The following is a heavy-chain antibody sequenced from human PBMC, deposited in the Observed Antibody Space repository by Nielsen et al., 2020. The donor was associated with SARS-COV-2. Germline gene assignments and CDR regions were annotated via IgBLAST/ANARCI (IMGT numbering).Heavy chain of an antibody. CDR3: ARDTTPSPPYCGGDCYSSGPYYYYGMYV. J-gene: IGHJ6*02. Sequence: GESLKISCAASGFTFSDYYMSWIRQAQGKGLEWVSYLSSSGSTIYYADSVKGRFTISRDNAKTSLYLQMNGLRAADSAVYYCARDTTPSPPYCGGDCYSSGPYYYYGMYVWGQGTTFTASS. V-gene: IGHV3-11*01. D-gene: IGHD2-21*02. CDR2: LSSSGSTI. CDR1: GFTFSDYY.